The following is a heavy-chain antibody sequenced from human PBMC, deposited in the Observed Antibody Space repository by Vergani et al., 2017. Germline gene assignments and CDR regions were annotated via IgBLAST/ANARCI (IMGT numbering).Heavy chain of an antibody. Sequence: QLQLQESGPGLVKPSETLSLICTVSGGSINPSSSFWGWIRQPPGKGLEWIGSIYHSGSTHYNPSLKSRVTISVDTSKNDFSLKVTSVTAADTAVYYCTRQPQEGASGPPSVPTWGQGISVTVSS. V-gene: IGHV4-39*01. CDR3: TRQPQEGASGPPSVPT. J-gene: IGHJ4*02. CDR2: IYHSGST. D-gene: IGHD5-12*01. CDR1: GGSINPSSSF.